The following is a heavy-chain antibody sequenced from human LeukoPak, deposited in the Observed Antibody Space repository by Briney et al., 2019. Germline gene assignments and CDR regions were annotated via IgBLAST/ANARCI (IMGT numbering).Heavy chain of an antibody. Sequence: SETLSLTCTVSSGSINDFYWSWIRQPAGKGLEWIGRIFTDGSTAYNPSLQSRLTMSIDVSKNQFSLRLTSVTAADTAVYYCARRSPIIAAGDAYDIWGQGTLVTVSS. D-gene: IGHD6-13*01. CDR2: IFTDGST. V-gene: IGHV4-4*07. CDR1: SGSINDFY. CDR3: ARRSPIIAAGDAYDI. J-gene: IGHJ3*02.